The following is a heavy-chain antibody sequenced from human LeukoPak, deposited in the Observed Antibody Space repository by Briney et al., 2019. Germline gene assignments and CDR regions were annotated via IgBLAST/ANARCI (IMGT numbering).Heavy chain of an antibody. D-gene: IGHD2-2*01. J-gene: IGHJ6*02. CDR3: AGCSSTSCQYYYYGMDV. V-gene: IGHV3-53*01. CDR1: GFTVSSNY. CDR2: IYSGGST. Sequence: GGSLRLSCAASGFTVSSNYMSWVRQAPGKGLEWVSVIYSGGSTYYADSVKGRFTISRDNSKNTLYLQMNSLRAEDTAVYYCAGCSSTSCQYYYYGMDVWGQGTTVTVSS.